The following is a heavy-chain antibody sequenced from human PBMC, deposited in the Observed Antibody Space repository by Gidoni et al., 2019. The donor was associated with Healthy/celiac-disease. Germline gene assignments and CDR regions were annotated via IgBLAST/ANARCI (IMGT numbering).Heavy chain of an antibody. Sequence: QVQLQQWGAGLLKPSETLSLTCAVYGGSFSGYYWSWIRQPPGKGLEWIGEINHSGSTNYNPSLKSRVTIAVDTSKNQFSLKLSSVTAADTAVYYCAREFGYCSSTSCPRGTNWGQGTLVTVSS. J-gene: IGHJ4*02. V-gene: IGHV4-34*01. CDR2: INHSGST. CDR1: GGSFSGYY. D-gene: IGHD2-2*01. CDR3: AREFGYCSSTSCPRGTN.